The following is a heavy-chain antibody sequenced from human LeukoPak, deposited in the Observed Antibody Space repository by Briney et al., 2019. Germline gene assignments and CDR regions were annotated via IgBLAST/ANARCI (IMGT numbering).Heavy chain of an antibody. Sequence: SETLSLTCTVSGGSISSYYWSWIRQPPGKGLEWIGYIYYSGSTNYNPSLKSRVTISVDTSKNQLSLKLSSVTAADTAVYYCARDDYGDYVRAFDIWGQGTMVTVSS. V-gene: IGHV4-59*01. J-gene: IGHJ3*02. CDR1: GGSISSYY. CDR2: IYYSGST. CDR3: ARDDYGDYVRAFDI. D-gene: IGHD4-17*01.